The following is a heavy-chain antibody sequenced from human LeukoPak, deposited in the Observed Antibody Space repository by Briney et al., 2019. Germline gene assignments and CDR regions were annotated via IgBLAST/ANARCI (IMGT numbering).Heavy chain of an antibody. J-gene: IGHJ5*02. CDR1: GYSISSGYF. Sequence: SETLSLTCTVSGYSISSGYFWGWIRQPPGKGLEWIGSIYHSGSTSYNPSLKSRLTISVDTSKNQFSLKLSSVTAADTAVYYCARASDYVWGSYRYPNWFDPWGQGTLVTVSS. CDR2: IYHSGST. CDR3: ARASDYVWGSYRYPNWFDP. D-gene: IGHD3-16*02. V-gene: IGHV4-38-2*02.